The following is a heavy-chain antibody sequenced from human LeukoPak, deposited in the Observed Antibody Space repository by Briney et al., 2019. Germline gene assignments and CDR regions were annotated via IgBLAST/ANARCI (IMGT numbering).Heavy chain of an antibody. Sequence: GSLRLSCAASGFTVSSNYMSWIRQPPGKGREGIGEINHSGSTNYNPSLKSRVTISVDTSKNQFSLKRSSVTAADTAVYYCARGGYSSGWYQNRNRFDPWGQGTLVTVSS. D-gene: IGHD6-19*01. CDR3: ARGGYSSGWYQNRNRFDP. J-gene: IGHJ5*02. V-gene: IGHV4-34*01. CDR1: GFTVSSNY. CDR2: INHSGST.